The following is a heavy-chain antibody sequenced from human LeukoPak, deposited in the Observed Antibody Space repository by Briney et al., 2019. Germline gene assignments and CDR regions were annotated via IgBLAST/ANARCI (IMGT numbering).Heavy chain of an antibody. V-gene: IGHV3-74*01. CDR3: ARLHDFWSGYYRGLGNWFDP. D-gene: IGHD3-3*01. Sequence: GGSLRLSCAASGFTFRNYWMHWVRQAPGKGLVWVSRINSDGSSTSYADSVKGRFTISRDNAKNSLYLQMNSLRAEDTAVYYCARLHDFWSGYYRGLGNWFDPWGQGTLVTVSS. CDR2: INSDGSST. J-gene: IGHJ5*02. CDR1: GFTFRNYW.